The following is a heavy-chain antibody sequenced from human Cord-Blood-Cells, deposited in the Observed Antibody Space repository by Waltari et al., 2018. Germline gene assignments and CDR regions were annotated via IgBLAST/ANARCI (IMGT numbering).Heavy chain of an antibody. Sequence: QLQLQVSGPGLVKLSETLSLTSTVSGGSISSSRHYWGWIRQPPGKGLEWIGRIYYRGRTYDNPSLKSRVTRSVDTSKIQFSRKLSSVTAADTAVYYCARLSEPVNNYYFDYWGQGSLVTVSS. CDR2: IYYRGRT. CDR3: ARLSEPVNNYYFDY. J-gene: IGHJ4*02. CDR1: GGSISSSRHY. D-gene: IGHD1-20*01. V-gene: IGHV4-39*01.